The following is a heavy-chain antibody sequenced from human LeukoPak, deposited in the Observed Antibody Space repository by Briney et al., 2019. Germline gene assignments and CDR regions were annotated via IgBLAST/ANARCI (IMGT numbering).Heavy chain of an antibody. CDR3: ARNNSMVRGALDY. D-gene: IGHD3-10*01. CDR1: GGSMSSGAYYYY. J-gene: IGHJ4*01. Sequence: SETLSLTCSVSGGSMSSGAYYYYWGWIRRPPGKGLEWLGSLFNSASTYYNPSLKSRLTMSIDTSKNQFSLKLTSVTAADTAVYYCARNNSMVRGALDYWGQGIMVTVSS. V-gene: IGHV4-39*01. CDR2: LFNSAST.